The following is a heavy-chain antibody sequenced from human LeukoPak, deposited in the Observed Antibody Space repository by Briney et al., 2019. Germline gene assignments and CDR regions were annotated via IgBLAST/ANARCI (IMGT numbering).Heavy chain of an antibody. CDR2: ISGSGGST. V-gene: IGHV3-23*01. Sequence: GGSLRLSCAASGFTVSSNYMSWVRQAPGKGLEWVSGISGSGGSTYYADSVKGRFTISRDSSKNTLYLQMNSLRAEDTAAYYCARGRGPFDYWGQGTLVTVSS. J-gene: IGHJ4*02. D-gene: IGHD1-26*01. CDR3: ARGRGPFDY. CDR1: GFTVSSNY.